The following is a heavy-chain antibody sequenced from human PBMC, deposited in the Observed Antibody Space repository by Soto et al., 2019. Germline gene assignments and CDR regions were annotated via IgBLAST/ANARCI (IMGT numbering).Heavy chain of an antibody. J-gene: IGHJ4*02. V-gene: IGHV4-4*02. CDR3: ARKPYDVPFDY. Sequence: QVQLQESGPGLVKPSGILSLTCAVSGSSIRSSNWWSWVRQPPGEGLEWIGEIHHDGSTNYNPSLKSRVTISVAKSKNQFSLKLSSVTAADTAVYYCARKPYDVPFDYWGQGTLVTVSS. CDR2: IHHDGST. CDR1: GSSIRSSNW. D-gene: IGHD5-12*01.